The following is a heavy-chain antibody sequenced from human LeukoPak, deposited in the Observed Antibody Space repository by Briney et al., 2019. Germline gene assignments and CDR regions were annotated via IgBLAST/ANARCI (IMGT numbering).Heavy chain of an antibody. CDR3: ARDGAIHDSLNGYSPDAFDI. J-gene: IGHJ3*02. V-gene: IGHV3-33*01. D-gene: IGHD3-9*01. CDR2: IWYDGSNK. CDR1: GFTFSSYG. Sequence: PGGSLRLSCAASGFTFSSYGMHWVRQAPGKGLEWVAVIWYDGSNKYYADSVKGRFTISRDNSKNTLYLQMNSLRAEDTAVYYCARDGAIHDSLNGYSPDAFDIWGQGTMVTVSS.